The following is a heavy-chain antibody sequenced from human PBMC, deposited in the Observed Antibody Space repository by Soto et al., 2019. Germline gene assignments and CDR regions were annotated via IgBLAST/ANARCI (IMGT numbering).Heavy chain of an antibody. Sequence: GGSLRLSCAASGFTFSSYGMHWVRQAPGKGLEWVAVISYDGSNKYYADSVKGRFTISRDNSKNTLYLQMNSLRAEDTAVYYCAKGSPFLILWLDPWGQGTLVTVSS. D-gene: IGHD2-21*01. CDR3: AKGSPFLILWLDP. CDR2: ISYDGSNK. V-gene: IGHV3-30*18. J-gene: IGHJ5*02. CDR1: GFTFSSYG.